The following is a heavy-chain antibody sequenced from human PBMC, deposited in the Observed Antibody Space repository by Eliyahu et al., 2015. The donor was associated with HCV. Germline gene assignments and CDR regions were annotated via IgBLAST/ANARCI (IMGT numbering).Heavy chain of an antibody. J-gene: IGHJ3*02. CDR2: IYYSGST. CDR3: ARRGRGTYAFDI. D-gene: IGHD3-16*01. V-gene: IGHV4-39*01. CDR1: GGSISSSSYC. Sequence: QLQLQESGPGLVKPSETLSLTCTVSGGSISSSSYCWGWIRQPPGKGLEWIGSIYYSGSTYYNPSLKSRVTISVDTSKNQFSLKLSSVTAADTAVYYCARRGRGTYAFDIWGQGTMVTVSS.